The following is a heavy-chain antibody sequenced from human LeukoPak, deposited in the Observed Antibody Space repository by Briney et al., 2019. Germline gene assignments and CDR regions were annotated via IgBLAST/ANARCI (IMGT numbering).Heavy chain of an antibody. V-gene: IGHV4-59*08. CDR2: IYYSGST. CDR1: GGSISSYY. J-gene: IGHJ4*02. CDR3: ARLPRLTGDYPVYFDY. Sequence: SETLSLTCTVSGGSISSYYWSWIRQSPGKGLEWIGYIYYSGSTNYNPSLKSRVTISVDTSKNQFSLKLSSVTAADTAVYYCARLPRLTGDYPVYFDYWGQGTLVTVSS. D-gene: IGHD7-27*01.